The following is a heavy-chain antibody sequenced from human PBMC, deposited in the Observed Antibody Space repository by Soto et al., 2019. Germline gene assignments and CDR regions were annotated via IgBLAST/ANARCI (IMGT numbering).Heavy chain of an antibody. Sequence: QVQLVQSGAEVKKPGASVKVSCKASGYTFTSYAMHWVRQAPGQRLEWMGWINAGNGNTKYSQKFQRRVTITSDTSASTAYMELSSLRSEDTAVYYCARWRASYGSGSPYGMYVWGQGTTVTVAS. CDR3: ARWRASYGSGSPYGMYV. D-gene: IGHD3-10*01. J-gene: IGHJ6*02. CDR1: GYTFTSYA. V-gene: IGHV1-3*01. CDR2: INAGNGNT.